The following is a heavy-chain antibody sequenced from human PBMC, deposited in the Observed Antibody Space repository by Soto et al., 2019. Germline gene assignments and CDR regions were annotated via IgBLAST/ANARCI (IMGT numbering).Heavy chain of an antibody. CDR3: ARDHVGFYDSSGYYPPAPRY. Sequence: GGSLRHSCAASGFTFSSYAMHWVRQAPGKGLGWVAVISYDGSNKYYADSVKGRFTISRDNSKNTLYLQMNSLRAEYTAVYYCARDHVGFYDSSGYYPPAPRYWGQGTLVTVSS. V-gene: IGHV3-30-3*01. J-gene: IGHJ4*02. CDR2: ISYDGSNK. CDR1: GFTFSSYA. D-gene: IGHD3-22*01.